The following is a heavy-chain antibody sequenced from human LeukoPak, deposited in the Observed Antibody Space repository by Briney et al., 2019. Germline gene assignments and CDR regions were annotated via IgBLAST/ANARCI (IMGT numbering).Heavy chain of an antibody. CDR1: GGSISSSSYY. D-gene: IGHD3-3*01. V-gene: IGHV4-39*01. Sequence: PSETLSITCTVSGGSISSSSYYWGWIRQPPGKGLEWIGSIYYSGSTYYNPSLKSRVTISVDTSKNQFSLKLSSVTAADTAVYYCARSYDFWSGYSIDYWGQGTLVTVSS. CDR3: ARSYDFWSGYSIDY. CDR2: IYYSGST. J-gene: IGHJ4*02.